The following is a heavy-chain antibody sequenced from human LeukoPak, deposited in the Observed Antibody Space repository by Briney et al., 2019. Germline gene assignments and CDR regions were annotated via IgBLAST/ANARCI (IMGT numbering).Heavy chain of an antibody. CDR3: AREGRAYCGGDCYPLDY. Sequence: GGSLRLSCAASGFTFSDYYMSWIRQAPGKGLEWVSIIYSGGSTYYADSVKGRFTISRDNSKNTLYLQMNSLRAEDTAVYYCAREGRAYCGGDCYPLDYWGQGTLVTVSS. D-gene: IGHD2-21*02. CDR1: GFTFSDYY. V-gene: IGHV3-53*01. CDR2: IYSGGST. J-gene: IGHJ4*02.